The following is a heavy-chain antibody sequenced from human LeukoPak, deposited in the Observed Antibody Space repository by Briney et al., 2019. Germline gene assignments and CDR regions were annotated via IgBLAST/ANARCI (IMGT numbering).Heavy chain of an antibody. CDR3: ARERDASDAFDI. D-gene: IGHD5-24*01. CDR2: ISSSSSYI. CDR1: GFTFSSYS. Sequence: GGSLRLSCAASGFTFSSYSMNWVRQAPGKGLEWVSSISSSSSYIYYADLVKGRFTISRDNAKNSLYLQMNSLRAEDTAVYYCARERDASDAFDIWGQGTMVTVSS. J-gene: IGHJ3*02. V-gene: IGHV3-21*01.